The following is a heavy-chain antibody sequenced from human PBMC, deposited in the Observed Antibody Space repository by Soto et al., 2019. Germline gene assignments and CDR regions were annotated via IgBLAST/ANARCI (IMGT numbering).Heavy chain of an antibody. Sequence: EVQLVESGGGLVQPGGSLSLSCAAPGFTFGSYWMHWVRQAPGKGLVWVSHISLDGSRTTYADSVKGRFTISRDNAKSTLYLLMNSLRAEDKAVYYCARAPPGYSLGYSYYGMDVWGQGTTVTVSS. J-gene: IGHJ6*02. CDR2: ISLDGSRT. D-gene: IGHD2-21*01. CDR1: GFTFGSYW. CDR3: ARAPPGYSLGYSYYGMDV. V-gene: IGHV3-74*01.